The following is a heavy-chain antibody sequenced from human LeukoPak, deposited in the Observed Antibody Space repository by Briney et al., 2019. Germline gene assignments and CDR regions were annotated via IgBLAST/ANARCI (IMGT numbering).Heavy chain of an antibody. CDR3: ARAGIPGYCTNVTCSNWLDP. D-gene: IGHD2-8*01. Sequence: SVKVSCKTSGDTFTTYAIIWVRQAPGQGLEWLGGIIPMFGTPNYAQRLQGRVTITADKSTKTAYMELSSLRSEDTAVYYCARAGIPGYCTNVTCSNWLDPWGQGTLVTVSS. CDR2: IIPMFGTP. J-gene: IGHJ5*02. CDR1: GDTFTTYA. V-gene: IGHV1-69*06.